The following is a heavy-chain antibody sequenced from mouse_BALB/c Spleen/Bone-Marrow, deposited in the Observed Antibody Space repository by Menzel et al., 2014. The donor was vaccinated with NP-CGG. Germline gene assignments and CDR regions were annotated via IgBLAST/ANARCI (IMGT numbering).Heavy chain of an antibody. CDR1: GYTFSSYW. D-gene: IGHD1-1*01. Sequence: QVQLQQSGAELMKPGASVKISCKATGYTFSSYWIEWVKQRPGHGLEWIGEILPGSGSTNYNEKFKGKATFTAATSSNTAYMHLSSLTSEDSAVYYCARGLLRSYYAMDYWGQGTSVTVSS. V-gene: IGHV1-9*01. CDR3: ARGLLRSYYAMDY. CDR2: ILPGSGST. J-gene: IGHJ4*01.